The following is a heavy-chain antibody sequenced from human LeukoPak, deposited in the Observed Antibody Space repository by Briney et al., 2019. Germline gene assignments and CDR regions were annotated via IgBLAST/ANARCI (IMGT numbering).Heavy chain of an antibody. V-gene: IGHV3-48*04. Sequence: GGSLRLSCAASGFTFSSYGMNWVRQAPGKGLEWVSYISSSSSTIYYADSVKGRFTISRDNAKNSLYLQMNSLRAEDTAVYYCAKGGLCGSYCSYYWGQGTLVTVSS. CDR1: GFTFSSYG. CDR2: ISSSSSTI. CDR3: AKGGLCGSYCSYY. J-gene: IGHJ4*02. D-gene: IGHD1-26*01.